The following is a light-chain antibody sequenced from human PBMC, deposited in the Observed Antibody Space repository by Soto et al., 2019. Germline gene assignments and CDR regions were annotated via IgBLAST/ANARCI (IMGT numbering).Light chain of an antibody. CDR3: MQALQTPNT. CDR1: LNLLYHEGDNY. V-gene: IGKV2-28*01. J-gene: IGKJ5*01. CDR2: LAS. Sequence: DIVMPQSPFSLGVTHGVPASISCRSSLNLLYHEGDNYLNWYLQKPGQSPQLLIYLASNRASGVPARFSGSGSGTYFTLKISRVEAEDVGLYYCMQALQTPNTFGQGTRLEIK.